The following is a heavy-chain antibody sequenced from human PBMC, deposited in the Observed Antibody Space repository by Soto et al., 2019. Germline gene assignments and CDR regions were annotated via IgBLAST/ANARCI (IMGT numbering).Heavy chain of an antibody. J-gene: IGHJ6*02. CDR3: ARAAYCSGGSCYTDYYYYGMDV. D-gene: IGHD2-15*01. CDR2: ISAYNGNT. Sequence: VKVSCMPSGYTVTSCGISCVRQAPGQGLQSLGWISAYNGNTNYAQKLQGRVTMTTDTSTSTAYMELRSLRSDDTAVYYCARAAYCSGGSCYTDYYYYGMDVWGQGTTVTVSS. V-gene: IGHV1-18*04. CDR1: GYTVTSCG.